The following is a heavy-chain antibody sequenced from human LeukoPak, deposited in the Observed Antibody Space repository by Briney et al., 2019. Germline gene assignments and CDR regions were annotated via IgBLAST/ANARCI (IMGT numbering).Heavy chain of an antibody. Sequence: ASVNVSCKASDYTFTSSGLNWVRQAPGQGLEWVGWISRDSTKGKFRQNFQGRVTLTIDTSTSTADMELRSQRSADTALYCCAISSSVHYYYYMDVWGKGTAGTVSS. CDR3: AISSSVHYYYYMDV. J-gene: IGHJ6*03. CDR2: ISRDSTKG. V-gene: IGHV1-18*01. D-gene: IGHD6-6*01. CDR1: DYTFTSSG.